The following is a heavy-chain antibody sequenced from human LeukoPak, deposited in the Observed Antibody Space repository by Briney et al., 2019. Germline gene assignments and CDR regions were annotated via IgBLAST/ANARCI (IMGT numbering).Heavy chain of an antibody. J-gene: IGHJ6*02. V-gene: IGHV1-69*04. CDR2: IIPILGIA. D-gene: IGHD6-13*01. Sequence: SVKVSCKASGGTFSSYAISWVRQAPGQGLEWMGRIIPILGIANYAQKFQGRVTITADKSTSTAYMELSSLRSEDTAVYYCARIPGIAAAGSLYYYYGMDVWAQGTTVTVSS. CDR1: GGTFSSYA. CDR3: ARIPGIAAAGSLYYYYGMDV.